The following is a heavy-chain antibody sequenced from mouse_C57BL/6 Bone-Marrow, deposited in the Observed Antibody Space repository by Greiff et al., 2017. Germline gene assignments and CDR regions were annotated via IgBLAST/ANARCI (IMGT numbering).Heavy chain of an antibody. CDR3: AFYDGYYAYYSMDY. J-gene: IGHJ4*01. V-gene: IGHV1-64*01. D-gene: IGHD2-3*01. CDR2: IHPNSGST. CDR1: GYTFTSYW. Sequence: QVQLQQPGAELVKPGASVKLSCKASGYTFTSYWMHWVKQRPGQGLEWIGMIHPNSGSTNYNEKFKSKATLTVDKSSSTAYMQLSSLTSEDAAVYYCAFYDGYYAYYSMDYWGQGTSVTVSA.